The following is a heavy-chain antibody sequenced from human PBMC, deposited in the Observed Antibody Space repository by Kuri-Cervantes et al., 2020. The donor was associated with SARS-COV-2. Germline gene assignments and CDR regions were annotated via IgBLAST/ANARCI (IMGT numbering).Heavy chain of an antibody. CDR1: GFTFSSYG. CDR2: IRYDGSNK. Sequence: GESLKISCAASGFTFSSYGMHWVRQAPGKGLEWVAFIRYDGSNKYYADSVKGRFTISRDNSKNTLYLQMNSLRAEDTAVYYCAKKGTVVFDYWGQGTLVTVSS. CDR3: AKKGTVVFDY. V-gene: IGHV3-30*02. D-gene: IGHD4-23*01. J-gene: IGHJ4*02.